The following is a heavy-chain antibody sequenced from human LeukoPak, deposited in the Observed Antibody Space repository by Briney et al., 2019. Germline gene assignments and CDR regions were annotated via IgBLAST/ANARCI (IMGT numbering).Heavy chain of an antibody. D-gene: IGHD1-26*01. CDR1: GFTFTSYD. J-gene: IGHJ4*02. CDR3: VRSIRGSFLEPY. V-gene: IGHV1-8*01. Sequence: ASVKVSCRASGFTFTSYDINWVRQSTGQGLEWMGWMNPISGHTGYAQKLQGRVTMTRDTSLDTAYMELSSLSSADTGLYLCVRSIRGSFLEPYWGQGTLVTVSS. CDR2: MNPISGHT.